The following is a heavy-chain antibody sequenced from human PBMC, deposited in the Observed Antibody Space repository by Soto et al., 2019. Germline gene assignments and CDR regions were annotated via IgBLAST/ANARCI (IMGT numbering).Heavy chain of an antibody. Sequence: QVLLQASGPGLVKPSQTLSLTCAISGDSVSSNSAAWNWIRLSPSRGLEWLARTYYRSRWYNDYAVSVRSRITVNPDTSKNQFSLQLTSVPPEDTAVYYCAGTTSHQWYYMDVWGKGTTVTVSS. V-gene: IGHV6-1*01. CDR2: TYYRSRWYN. CDR1: GDSVSSNSAA. J-gene: IGHJ6*03. D-gene: IGHD1-7*01. CDR3: AGTTSHQWYYMDV.